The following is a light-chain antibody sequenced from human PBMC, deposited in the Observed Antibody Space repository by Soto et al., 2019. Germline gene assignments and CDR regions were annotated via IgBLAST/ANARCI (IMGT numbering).Light chain of an antibody. V-gene: IGKV3-20*01. CDR1: QSVSSNY. CDR3: QQYGSSPWT. CDR2: GAS. J-gene: IGKJ1*01. Sequence: EIVLTQSPGTLSLSPGERATLSCRASQSVSSNYLAWYQQKPGQAPRLLIYGASSRATGIPDRFSGSGSGTDFTHTISRLEPEDFAVYYCQQYGSSPWTFGQGTKVDIK.